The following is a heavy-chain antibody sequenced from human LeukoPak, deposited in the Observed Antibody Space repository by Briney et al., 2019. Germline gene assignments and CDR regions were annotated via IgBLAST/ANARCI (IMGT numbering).Heavy chain of an antibody. CDR2: IYHSGST. J-gene: IGHJ5*02. Sequence: SGTLSLTCAVSGGSISSSNWWGWVRQPPGKGLEWIGEIYHSGSTNYNPSLKSRVTISVDKSKNQFSLKLSSVTAADTAVYYCARDPITMVRGVIKTGHWFDPWGQGTLVTVSS. V-gene: IGHV4-4*02. CDR1: GGSISSSNW. D-gene: IGHD3-10*01. CDR3: ARDPITMVRGVIKTGHWFDP.